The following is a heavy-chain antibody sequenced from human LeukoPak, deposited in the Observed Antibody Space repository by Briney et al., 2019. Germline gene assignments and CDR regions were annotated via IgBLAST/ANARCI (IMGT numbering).Heavy chain of an antibody. V-gene: IGHV3-33*08. D-gene: IGHD4-11*01. CDR2: IWYDGSNK. CDR3: ARDYSNDYYYYGTDV. J-gene: IGHJ6*02. CDR1: GFTFSTYS. Sequence: GGSLRLSCAASGFTFSTYSMHWVRQAPGKGLEWVAVIWYDGSNKYYAESVKGRFTISRDNSKNTLYLQMNSLRAEDTAVYYCARDYSNDYYYYGTDVWGQGTTVTVSS.